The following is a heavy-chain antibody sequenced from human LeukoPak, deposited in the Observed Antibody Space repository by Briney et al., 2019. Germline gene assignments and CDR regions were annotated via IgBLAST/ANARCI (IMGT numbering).Heavy chain of an antibody. CDR2: INSDGSST. CDR3: AKAPVTSCRGAYCYPFDS. D-gene: IGHD2-21*01. CDR1: GFTFSSYG. Sequence: GGSLRLSCAASGFTFSSYGMHWVRQAPGKGLVWVSRINSDGSSTSYADSVKGRFTISRDNSKNTVYLQMNSLRAEDAAVYFCAKAPVTSCRGAYCYPFDSWGQGTLVTVSS. V-gene: IGHV3-74*01. J-gene: IGHJ4*02.